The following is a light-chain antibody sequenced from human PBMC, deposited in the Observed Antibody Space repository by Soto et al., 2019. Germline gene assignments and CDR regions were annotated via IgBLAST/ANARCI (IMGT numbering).Light chain of an antibody. CDR2: DVT. CDR1: SGDVGGYNY. V-gene: IGLV2-14*01. CDR3: SSYISRTFVV. Sequence: QSALTQPASVSGSPGQSITISCTGTSGDVGGYNYVSWYQRHPGKAPKLIIYDVTNRPSGVSDRFSGFKSGNTASLTISGLRAEDERDYYRSSYISRTFVVFGGGTKLTAL. J-gene: IGLJ2*01.